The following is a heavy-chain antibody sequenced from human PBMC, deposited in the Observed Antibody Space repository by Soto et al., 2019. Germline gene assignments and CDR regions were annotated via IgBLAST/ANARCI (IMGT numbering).Heavy chain of an antibody. J-gene: IGHJ3*01. CDR1: GYTFTAYW. CDR2: IYPRDSDT. Sequence: GGSLHISCKGSGYTFTAYWIGWVRQMPGKGLEWMGVIYPRDSDTRYSPSLQGQVTISTDKSIGTASLPWSSLKASDTAMFYCARGGYSGNSKDPFYLWGPGTMVTVSS. D-gene: IGHD6-25*01. V-gene: IGHV5-51*01. CDR3: ARGGYSGNSKDPFYL.